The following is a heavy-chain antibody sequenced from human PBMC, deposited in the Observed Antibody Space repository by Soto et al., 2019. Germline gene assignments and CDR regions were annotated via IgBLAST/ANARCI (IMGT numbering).Heavy chain of an antibody. CDR2: ISSSSSTI. CDR1: GFTFSSYS. V-gene: IGHV3-48*01. CDR3: ATDILTGYDAFDI. Sequence: EVQLVESGGGLVQPGGSLRLSCAASGFTFSSYSMNWVRQAPGKGLEWVSYISSSSSTIYYAYSVKGRFTISRDNAKNSLYLQMNSLRAEDTAVYYCATDILTGYDAFDIWGQGTMVTVSS. J-gene: IGHJ3*02. D-gene: IGHD3-9*01.